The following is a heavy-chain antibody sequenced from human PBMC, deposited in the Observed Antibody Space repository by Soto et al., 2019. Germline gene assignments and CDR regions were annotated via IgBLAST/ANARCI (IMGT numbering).Heavy chain of an antibody. CDR3: AKGGGRYYYYMDV. CDR1: GFTFDDYA. J-gene: IGHJ6*03. Sequence: VQLVEAGGGLVQPGRSLRLSCGASGFTFDDYAMHWVRQAPGKGLEWVSGISWNSGTVAYADSVKGRFTISRYNAKNSLYLQMNSLGSEDTDLYYCAKGGGRYYYYMDVWGKGTTVTVSS. V-gene: IGHV3-9*01. CDR2: ISWNSGTV. D-gene: IGHD3-10*01.